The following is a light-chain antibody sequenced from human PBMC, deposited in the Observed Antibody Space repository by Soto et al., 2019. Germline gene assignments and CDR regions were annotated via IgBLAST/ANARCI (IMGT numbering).Light chain of an antibody. CDR3: QQYYRSPQT. V-gene: IGKV3D-15*01. Sequence: DIEMTQSPSTLSASLGERATLTCRASQSINRWLAWYQQKPGQPPSLLIFGASSRAPGIPARFSGSGSGTEFTLTISRLEPEDFAVYYCQQYYRSPQTFGQGTKVDIK. CDR1: QSINRW. J-gene: IGKJ1*01. CDR2: GAS.